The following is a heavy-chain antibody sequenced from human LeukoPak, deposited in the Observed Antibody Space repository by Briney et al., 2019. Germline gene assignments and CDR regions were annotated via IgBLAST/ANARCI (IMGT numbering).Heavy chain of an antibody. V-gene: IGHV4-34*01. D-gene: IGHD2-2*01. CDR2: INHSGST. CDR3: ARERYCSSTSCPTPYYYYYYMDV. Sequence: SETLSLTCAVYGGSFSGYYWSWIRQPPGKGLEGIGEINHSGSTNYNPSLKSRVTISVDTSKNQFSLKLSSVTAADTAVYYCARERYCSSTSCPTPYYYYYYMDVWGKGTTVTVSS. CDR1: GGSFSGYY. J-gene: IGHJ6*03.